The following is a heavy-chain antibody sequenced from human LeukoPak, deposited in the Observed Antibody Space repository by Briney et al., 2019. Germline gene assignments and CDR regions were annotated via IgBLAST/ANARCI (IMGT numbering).Heavy chain of an antibody. CDR3: AKDKGAVAGAFDY. Sequence: GRSLRLSCAASGFTLDDYAMHWVRQAPGKGLEWVSGISWNSGSIGYADSVKGRFTISRDNAKNSLYLQMNSLRAEDMALYYCAKDKGAVAGAFDYWGQGTLVTVSS. CDR2: ISWNSGSI. D-gene: IGHD6-19*01. V-gene: IGHV3-9*03. J-gene: IGHJ4*02. CDR1: GFTLDDYA.